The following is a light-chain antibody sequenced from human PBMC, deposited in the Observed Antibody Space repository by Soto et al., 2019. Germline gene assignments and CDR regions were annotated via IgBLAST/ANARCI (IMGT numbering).Light chain of an antibody. V-gene: IGLV2-14*01. Sequence: QAALTQPASLSGSPGQSITISCTGTSSDIGAYDYVSWFQQHPGKAPKLMLSEVNNRPSGVSNRFSGSKSGNTAYLTISGLQVEDEAEYFYFSFTTNSSHVFATGTKVNVL. CDR3: FSFTTNSSHV. CDR2: EVN. CDR1: SSDIGAYDY. J-gene: IGLJ1*01.